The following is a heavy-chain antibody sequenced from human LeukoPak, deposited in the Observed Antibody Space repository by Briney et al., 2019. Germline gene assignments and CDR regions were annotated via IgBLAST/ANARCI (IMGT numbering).Heavy chain of an antibody. CDR1: GGSISSYY. Sequence: SETLSLTCTVSGGSISSYYWSWIRQPPGKGLEWIGYIYYSGSTNYNPSLKSRVTISVDTSKNQFSLKLSSVTAADTAVYYCARVGSRWLRYFDYWGQGTLVTVSS. D-gene: IGHD5-24*01. CDR3: ARVGSRWLRYFDY. V-gene: IGHV4-59*12. CDR2: IYYSGST. J-gene: IGHJ4*02.